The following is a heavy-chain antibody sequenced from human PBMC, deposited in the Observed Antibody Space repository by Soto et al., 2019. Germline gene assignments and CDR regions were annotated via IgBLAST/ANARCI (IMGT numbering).Heavy chain of an antibody. Sequence: QVQLQESGPGLEKPSETLSLTCAVSGDSISSYYCMWIRQPPGQGLESIGYLYYGRSANYKPSLKSRVTLSVDTSTNQCSLTLSSMTAADTAVYYCALRSMAVVPEYWGQGTLVTVSS. V-gene: IGHV4-59*01. CDR1: GDSISSYY. D-gene: IGHD3-22*01. J-gene: IGHJ4*02. CDR2: LYYGRSA. CDR3: ALRSMAVVPEY.